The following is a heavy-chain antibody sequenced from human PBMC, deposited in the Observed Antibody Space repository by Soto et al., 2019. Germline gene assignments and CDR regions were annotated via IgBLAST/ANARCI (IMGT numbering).Heavy chain of an antibody. Sequence: PGGSLRLSCAASGFTVSSNYMSWVRQAPGKGLEWVSVIYSGGSTYYADSVKGRFTISRDNSKNTLYLQMSSLRAEDTAVYYCARGGGYDYSYYYGMDVWGQGTTVTVSS. CDR3: ARGGGYDYSYYYGMDV. D-gene: IGHD5-12*01. V-gene: IGHV3-53*01. CDR2: IYSGGST. CDR1: GFTVSSNY. J-gene: IGHJ6*02.